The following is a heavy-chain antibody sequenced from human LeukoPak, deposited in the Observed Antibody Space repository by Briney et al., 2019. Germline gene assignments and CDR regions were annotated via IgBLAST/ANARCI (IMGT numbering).Heavy chain of an antibody. J-gene: IGHJ6*03. V-gene: IGHV3-21*01. CDR3: ARLSGWTAYYYYYYMDV. Sequence: GGSLGLSCAASGFTFSSYSMNWVRQAPGKGLEWVSSISSSSSYIYYADSVKGRFTISRDNAKNSLYLQMNSLRAEDTAVYYCARLSGWTAYYYYYYMDVWGKGTTVTISS. D-gene: IGHD6-19*01. CDR1: GFTFSSYS. CDR2: ISSSSSYI.